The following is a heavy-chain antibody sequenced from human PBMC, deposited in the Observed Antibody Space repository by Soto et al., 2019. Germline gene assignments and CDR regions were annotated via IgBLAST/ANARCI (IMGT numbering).Heavy chain of an antibody. Sequence: SVKVSCKASGGTFSSYAISWVRQAPGQGLEWMGGIIPIFGTANYAQKFQGRVTITADESTSTAYMELSSLRSEDTAVYYCAREERGGGIAADGPPYYYYYGMDVWGQGTTVTVS. CDR1: GGTFSSYA. V-gene: IGHV1-69*13. J-gene: IGHJ6*02. D-gene: IGHD6-13*01. CDR2: IIPIFGTA. CDR3: AREERGGGIAADGPPYYYYYGMDV.